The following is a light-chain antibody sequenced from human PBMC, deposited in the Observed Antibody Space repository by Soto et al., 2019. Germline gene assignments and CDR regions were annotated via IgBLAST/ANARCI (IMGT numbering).Light chain of an antibody. CDR1: NIGSKS. Sequence: SYELTQPPSVSVAPGQTARITWGGNNIGSKSVHWYQQKPGQAPVLVVYDDSDRPSGIPERFSGSNSGNTATLTISRVEAGDEADYYCQVWDSSSDHLVFGTGTKLTV. CDR3: QVWDSSSDHLV. CDR2: DDS. V-gene: IGLV3-21*02. J-gene: IGLJ1*01.